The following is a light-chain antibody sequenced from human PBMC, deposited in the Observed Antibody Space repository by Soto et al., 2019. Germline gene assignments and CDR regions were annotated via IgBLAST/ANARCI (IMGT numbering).Light chain of an antibody. CDR2: DAS. CDR1: QSVSRY. V-gene: IGKV3-11*01. CDR3: QQRSTWPYT. J-gene: IGKJ2*01. Sequence: EIVLTQSPATLSLSPGERATLSCRASQSVSRYVAWYQQKPGQAPRLLIFDASTRAPGIPARFSGSGSGTDFTLTISSLEPEDFAVYYCQQRSTWPYTFGQGTKVDIK.